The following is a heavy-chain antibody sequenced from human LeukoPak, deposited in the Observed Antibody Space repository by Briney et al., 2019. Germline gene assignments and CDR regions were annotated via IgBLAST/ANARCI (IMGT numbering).Heavy chain of an antibody. V-gene: IGHV1-24*01. J-gene: IGHJ1*01. CDR3: ATTDYGDYEPYFQH. CDR1: GYTLTELS. CDR2: FYPEDGET. D-gene: IGHD4-17*01. Sequence: ASVKVSCKVSGYTLTELSMHWVRQAPGKGLEWMGGFYPEDGETIYAQKFKGRVTMTEDTSTDTAYMELSSLRSEDTAVYYCATTDYGDYEPYFQHWGQGTLVTVSS.